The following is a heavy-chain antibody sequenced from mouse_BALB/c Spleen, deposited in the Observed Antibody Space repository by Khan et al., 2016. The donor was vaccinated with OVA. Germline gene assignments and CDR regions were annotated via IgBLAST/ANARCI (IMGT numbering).Heavy chain of an antibody. CDR1: GFIFSSYA. J-gene: IGHJ2*01. CDR3: ARRPYGY. Sequence: EVELVESGGGLVKPGGSLKLSCAASGFIFSSYAMSWVRQTPEKRLEWVATITSGASYTSSLDSVKGRFTTSRDNAKSTLSLQRSSLRSEDTAMYYCARRPYGYWGQGTTLTVAS. CDR2: ITSGASYT. V-gene: IGHV5-9-3*01. D-gene: IGHD2-10*02.